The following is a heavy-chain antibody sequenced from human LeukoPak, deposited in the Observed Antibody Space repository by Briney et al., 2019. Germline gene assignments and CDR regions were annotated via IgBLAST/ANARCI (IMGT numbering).Heavy chain of an antibody. J-gene: IGHJ6*03. V-gene: IGHV4-39*01. CDR1: GGSISSSSYY. CDR2: IYYSGST. D-gene: IGHD6-6*01. Sequence: SPSEILSLTCTVSGGSISSSSYYWGWIRQPPGKGLEWIGSIYYSGSTYYNPSLKSRVTISVDTSKNQFSLKLSSVTAADTAVYYCARHAKEVYLSYMDVWGKGTTVTVSS. CDR3: ARHAKEVYLSYMDV.